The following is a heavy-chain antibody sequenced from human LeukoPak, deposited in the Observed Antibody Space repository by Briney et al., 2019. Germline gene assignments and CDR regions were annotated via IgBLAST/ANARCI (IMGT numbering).Heavy chain of an antibody. D-gene: IGHD1-7*01. CDR1: GFTFSSYA. V-gene: IGHV3-23*01. Sequence: GGSLRLSCAASGFTFSSYAMSWVRQAPGKGLEWVSAISGSGGSTYYADSVKGRFTISRDNSKNTLYLRMNSLRAEDTAVYYCAKDTQLELRPNWFDPWGQGTLVTVSS. CDR3: AKDTQLELRPNWFDP. CDR2: ISGSGGST. J-gene: IGHJ5*02.